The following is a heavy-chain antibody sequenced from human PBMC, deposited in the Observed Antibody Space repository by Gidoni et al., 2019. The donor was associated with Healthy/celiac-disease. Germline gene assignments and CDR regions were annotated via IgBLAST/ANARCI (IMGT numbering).Heavy chain of an antibody. CDR2: ISPGDSDT. Sequence: GYSFTNYWIGWVRQMPGRGLEWRGIISPGDSDTRYSPSFQGQVTISADKSISTAYLQWSSLKASDTAMYYCARHGGDGYTYFYYWGQGTRVTVSS. CDR1: GYSFTNYW. D-gene: IGHD3-16*01. V-gene: IGHV5-51*01. CDR3: ARHGGDGYTYFYY. J-gene: IGHJ4*02.